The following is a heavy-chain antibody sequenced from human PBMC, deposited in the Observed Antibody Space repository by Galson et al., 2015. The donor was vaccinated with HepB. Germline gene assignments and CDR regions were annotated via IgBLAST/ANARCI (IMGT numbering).Heavy chain of an antibody. CDR2: ISWNSGST. CDR1: GFTFDDYA. V-gene: IGHV3-9*01. Sequence: SLRLSCAASGFTFDDYAMHWVRQGPGKGLEWISGISWNSGSTGYADSVKGRFTISRDNAKNSLYLQMNSLRAEDTALYYCAKTSQPTIEYFGDWGQGSLVTVSS. J-gene: IGHJ4*02. D-gene: IGHD5-24*01. CDR3: AKTSQPTIEYFGD.